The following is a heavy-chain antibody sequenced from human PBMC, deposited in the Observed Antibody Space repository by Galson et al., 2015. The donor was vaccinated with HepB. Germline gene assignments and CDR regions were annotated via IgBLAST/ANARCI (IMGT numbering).Heavy chain of an antibody. V-gene: IGHV3-21*01. CDR1: GFSFSSYD. CDR3: ARGPSSRPDY. CDR2: ISGTGDYI. J-gene: IGHJ4*02. Sequence: SLRLSCAASGFSFSSYDMNWVRQAPGKGLEWASSISGTGDYIAYADSMKGRFTTSRDNARNSLYLQMSSLTDEDTAIYYCARGPSSRPDYWGQGTLVTVSS. D-gene: IGHD6-13*01.